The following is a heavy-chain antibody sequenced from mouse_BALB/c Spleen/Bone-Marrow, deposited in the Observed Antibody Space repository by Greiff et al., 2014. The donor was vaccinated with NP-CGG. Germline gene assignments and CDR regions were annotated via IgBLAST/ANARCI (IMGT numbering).Heavy chain of an antibody. D-gene: IGHD3-1*01. V-gene: IGHV1-31*01. CDR1: GYSFTGYY. CDR2: INPYNGVI. J-gene: IGHJ4*01. CDR3: ARNGPYAMHY. Sequence: EVKLQESGPELVKPGASVKISCKASGYSFTGYYMHWVKQSHVKSLEWIGRINPYNGVISYNQNFKDKASLTVDKSSSTAYMELHSLTSEDSAVYYCARNGPYAMHYWGQGTSVTVSS.